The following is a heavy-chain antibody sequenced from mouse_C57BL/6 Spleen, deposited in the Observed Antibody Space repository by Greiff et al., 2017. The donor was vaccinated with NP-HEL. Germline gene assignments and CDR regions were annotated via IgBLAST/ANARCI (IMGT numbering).Heavy chain of an antibody. V-gene: IGHV1-53*01. J-gene: IGHJ3*01. CDR2: INPSNGGT. CDR3: ARVGAIYDGYEAWFAY. D-gene: IGHD2-3*01. Sequence: VQLQQPGTELVKPGASVKLSCKASGYTFTSYWMHWVKQRPGQGLEWIGNINPSNGGTNYNEKFKSKATLTVDKSSSTAYMQLSSLTSEDSAVYSCARVGAIYDGYEAWFAYWGQGTLVTVSA. CDR1: GYTFTSYW.